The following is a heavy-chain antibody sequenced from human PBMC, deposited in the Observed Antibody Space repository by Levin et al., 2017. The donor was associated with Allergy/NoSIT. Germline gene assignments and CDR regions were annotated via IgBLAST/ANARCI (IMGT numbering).Heavy chain of an antibody. J-gene: IGHJ4*02. Sequence: PSETLSLTCTVSGGSISSSSYYWGWIRQPPGKGLEWIGSIYYSGSTYYNPSLKSRVTISVDTSKNQFSLKLSSVTAADTAVYYCARQGESELWFGEPGSYYFDYWGQGTLVTVSS. CDR1: GGSISSSSYY. CDR2: IYYSGST. D-gene: IGHD3-10*01. CDR3: ARQGESELWFGEPGSYYFDY. V-gene: IGHV4-39*01.